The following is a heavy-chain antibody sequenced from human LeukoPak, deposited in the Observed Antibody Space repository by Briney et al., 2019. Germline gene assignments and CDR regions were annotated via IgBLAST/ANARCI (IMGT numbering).Heavy chain of an antibody. CDR1: GYTFTSYG. V-gene: IGHV1-18*01. D-gene: IGHD2-2*01. CDR3: ARGDQLLFIYYYMDV. J-gene: IGHJ6*03. Sequence: GASVKVSCKASGYTFTSYGISWVRQAPGQGLEWMGWISAYNGNTNYAQKLQGRVTMTTDTSTSTAYMELRSLRSDDTAVYYCARGDQLLFIYYYMDVWGKGTTVTISS. CDR2: ISAYNGNT.